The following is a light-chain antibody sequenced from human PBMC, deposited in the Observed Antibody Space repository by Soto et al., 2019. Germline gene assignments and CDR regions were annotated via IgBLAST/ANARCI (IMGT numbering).Light chain of an antibody. CDR1: SSDVGGYNY. CDR3: SSYTSSSTQYV. CDR2: EVS. V-gene: IGLV2-14*01. J-gene: IGLJ1*01. Sequence: QSALTQPASVSGSPGQSITISCTGTSSDVGGYNYVSWYQQHPGKAPKLMIYEVSNRPSGVSNRFSGSKSGNTASLTISGLQDDDEADYYCSSYTSSSTQYVFGTGTKLTVL.